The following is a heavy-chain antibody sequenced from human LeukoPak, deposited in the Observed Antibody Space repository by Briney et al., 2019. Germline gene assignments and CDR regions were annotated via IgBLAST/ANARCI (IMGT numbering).Heavy chain of an antibody. Sequence: SETLSLTCAVSGYSISSGYYWGWIRQPPGKGLEWIGSIYHSGSTYYNPSLKSRVTISVDTSKNQFSLKLSSVTAADTAVYYCARGLRHWNYWGQGTLVTVSS. CDR2: IYHSGST. V-gene: IGHV4-38-2*01. J-gene: IGHJ4*02. D-gene: IGHD4-17*01. CDR1: GYSISSGYY. CDR3: ARGLRHWNY.